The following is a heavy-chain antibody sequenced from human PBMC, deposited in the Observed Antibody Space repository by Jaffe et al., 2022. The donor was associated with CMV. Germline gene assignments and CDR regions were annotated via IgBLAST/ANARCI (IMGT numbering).Heavy chain of an antibody. V-gene: IGHV4-59*01. CDR1: GGSISSYY. J-gene: IGHJ6*03. CDR3: ARGGGCSGGSCYPNYYYYYYMDV. CDR2: IYYSGST. Sequence: QVQLQESGPGLVKPSETLSLTCTVSGGSISSYYWSWIRQPPGKGLEWIGYIYYSGSTNYNPSLKSRVTISVDTSKNQFSLKLSSVTAADTAVYYCARGGGCSGGSCYPNYYYYYYMDVWGKGTTVTVSS. D-gene: IGHD2-15*01.